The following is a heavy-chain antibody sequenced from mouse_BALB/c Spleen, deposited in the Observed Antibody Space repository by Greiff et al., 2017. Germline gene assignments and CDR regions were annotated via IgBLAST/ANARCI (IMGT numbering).Heavy chain of an antibody. CDR2: ISSGSSTI. Sequence: EVQLVESGGGLVQPGGSRKLSCAASGFTFSSFGMHWVRQAPEKGLEWVAYISSGSSTIYYADTVKGRFTISRDNPKNTLYLQMTSLRSEDTAMYYCARSGYYGSSYGFAYWGQGTLVTVSA. CDR3: ARSGYYGSSYGFAY. V-gene: IGHV5-17*02. J-gene: IGHJ3*01. CDR1: GFTFSSFG. D-gene: IGHD1-1*01.